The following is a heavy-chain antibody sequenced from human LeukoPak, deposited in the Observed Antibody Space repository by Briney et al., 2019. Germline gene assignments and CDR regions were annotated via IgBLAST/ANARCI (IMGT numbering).Heavy chain of an antibody. V-gene: IGHV7-4-1*02. CDR2: INTNTGNP. CDR3: VRESPYYYYYMDV. J-gene: IGHJ6*03. Sequence: ASVKVSCKASGYSFTSYPMNWVRQAPGQGLEWMGWINTNTGNPTYAQGFTGRFVFSLDTSDSTAYLQISSLKAEDTAVYYCVRESPYYYYYMDVWGKGTTVTVSS. CDR1: GYSFTSYP.